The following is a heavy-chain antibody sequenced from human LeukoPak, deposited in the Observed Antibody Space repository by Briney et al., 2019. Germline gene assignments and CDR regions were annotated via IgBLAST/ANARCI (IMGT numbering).Heavy chain of an antibody. J-gene: IGHJ6*04. Sequence: PGGSLRLSCAVSGFPFSNSWMYWVRQAPGKELEGVANINKDGGGISYVDSVKGRFIISRDNARNSLYLQMNSLRVEDTAVYFCAGGNSMDVWGKGTAVTVSS. V-gene: IGHV3-7*03. CDR3: AGGNSMDV. CDR2: INKDGGGI. CDR1: GFPFSNSW. D-gene: IGHD1/OR15-1a*01.